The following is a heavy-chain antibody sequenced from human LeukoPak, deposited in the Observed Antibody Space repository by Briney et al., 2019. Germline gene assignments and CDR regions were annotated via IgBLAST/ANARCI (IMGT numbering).Heavy chain of an antibody. Sequence: GGSLRLSCAASGFTFSSYAMHWVRQAPGKGLVWVAIISYDGSNKYYADSVKGRLTISRDNSKNTLYLQINSLRAEDTAVYYCATDPDSSGYYYPIFDYWGQGTLVTVSS. V-gene: IGHV3-30-3*01. CDR1: GFTFSSYA. CDR3: ATDPDSSGYYYPIFDY. J-gene: IGHJ4*02. D-gene: IGHD3-22*01. CDR2: ISYDGSNK.